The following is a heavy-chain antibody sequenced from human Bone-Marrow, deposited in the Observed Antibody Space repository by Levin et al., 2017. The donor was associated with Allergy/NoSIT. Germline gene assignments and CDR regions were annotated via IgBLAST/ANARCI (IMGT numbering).Heavy chain of an antibody. D-gene: IGHD6-19*01. J-gene: IGHJ4*02. V-gene: IGHV3-23*01. CDR3: AKDSVYSSGWFWLY. CDR1: GFTFSNYA. Sequence: GESLKISCAASGFTFSNYAMSWVRQVPGEGLEWVSYITATTGVTMYADSVKGRFTVSRDNARNMLFLQMNSLRVGDTAIYYCAKDSVYSSGWFWLYWGQGTLVTVSS. CDR2: ITATTGVT.